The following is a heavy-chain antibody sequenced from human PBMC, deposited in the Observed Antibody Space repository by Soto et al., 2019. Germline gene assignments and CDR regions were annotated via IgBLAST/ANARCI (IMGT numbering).Heavy chain of an antibody. Sequence: LSLACAVYGGSFSGYYWSWIRQPPGKGLEWIGEINNSGSTNDKPFLKSRVTISVDTSKNQFSLKLSSVTAADTAVYYCARGRQYYYDSSGYYFRMSGAFDIWGQGTMVTVSS. CDR1: GGSFSGYY. D-gene: IGHD3-22*01. CDR2: INNSGST. J-gene: IGHJ3*02. CDR3: ARGRQYYYDSSGYYFRMSGAFDI. V-gene: IGHV4-34*01.